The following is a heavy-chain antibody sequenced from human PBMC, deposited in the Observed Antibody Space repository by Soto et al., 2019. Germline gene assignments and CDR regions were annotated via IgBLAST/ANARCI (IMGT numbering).Heavy chain of an antibody. CDR1: GGTFSSFV. CDR2: IIPSIGII. CDR3: AREGDMKFHSDSSDEPGY. J-gene: IGHJ4*02. D-gene: IGHD3-22*01. V-gene: IGHV1-69*04. Sequence: QVQLVQSGAEVKKPGSSVKVSCKASGGTFSSFVISWVRQAPGQGLEWMGRIIPSIGIINYAQKFQGRVTITADTSTRTAYMELSSLRSDDTAVYYCAREGDMKFHSDSSDEPGYWGQGTLVPVSS.